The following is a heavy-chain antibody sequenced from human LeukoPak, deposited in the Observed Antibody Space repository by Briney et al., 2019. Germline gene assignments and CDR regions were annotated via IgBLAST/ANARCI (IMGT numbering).Heavy chain of an antibody. D-gene: IGHD3-10*01. J-gene: IGHJ4*02. CDR2: ISSSSSYI. Sequence: GGSLRLSCAASGFTFSSYSMNWVRQAPGKGLEWVSSISSSSSYIYYADSVKGRFTISRDNSKNTLYLQMNSLRAEDTAVYYCARPLWFGVLLSPMDYWGQGTLVTVSS. CDR1: GFTFSSYS. V-gene: IGHV3-21*01. CDR3: ARPLWFGVLLSPMDY.